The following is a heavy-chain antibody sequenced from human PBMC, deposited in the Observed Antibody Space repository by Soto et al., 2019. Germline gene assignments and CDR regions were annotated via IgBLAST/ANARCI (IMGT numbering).Heavy chain of an antibody. Sequence: EVQLLESGGGLVQPGGSLRLSCAASGFTFSNYAMSWVRQAPGKGLEWVSVISGSGGSTYYADSVKGRFTISRDNSKNTLYLQMNSLRAEDTAIYYCAKGGTTGVYSGMDVWGQGTTVTVSS. J-gene: IGHJ6*02. CDR1: GFTFSNYA. V-gene: IGHV3-23*01. CDR3: AKGGTTGVYSGMDV. CDR2: ISGSGGST. D-gene: IGHD2-8*01.